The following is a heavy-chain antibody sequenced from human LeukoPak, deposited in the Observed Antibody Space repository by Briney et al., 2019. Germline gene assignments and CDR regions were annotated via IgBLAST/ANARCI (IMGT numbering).Heavy chain of an antibody. V-gene: IGHV3-23*01. CDR1: GFTFSHYG. J-gene: IGHJ4*02. D-gene: IGHD3-22*01. CDR2: ISGSGYST. Sequence: GGSLRLSCAASGFTFSHYGMSWVRQAPGKGLEWVSAISGSGYSTYYADSVKGRFTISRDNSKNTLYLQMISLRAEDTAVYYCAKEHYDSSGYDDYWGQGTLVIVSS. CDR3: AKEHYDSSGYDDY.